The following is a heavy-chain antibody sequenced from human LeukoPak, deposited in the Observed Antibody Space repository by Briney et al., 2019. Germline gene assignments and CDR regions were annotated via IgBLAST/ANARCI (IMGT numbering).Heavy chain of an antibody. V-gene: IGHV3-23*01. CDR1: GFTFSSYA. Sequence: GGSLRLSCAASGFTFSSYAMSWVRQAPGKGLEWVSAITGSGGSTYYADSVKGRFTISRDNSKNTLYLQMNSLRAEDTAVYYCARVVRRYYYDSSGPDAFDIWGQGTMVTVSS. D-gene: IGHD3-22*01. CDR3: ARVVRRYYYDSSGPDAFDI. CDR2: ITGSGGST. J-gene: IGHJ3*02.